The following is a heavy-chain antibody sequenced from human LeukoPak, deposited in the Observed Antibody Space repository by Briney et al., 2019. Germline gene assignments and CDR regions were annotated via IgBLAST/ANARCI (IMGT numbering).Heavy chain of an antibody. Sequence: SQTLSLTCAISGDFVSSNSAAWNWIRQSPSRGLEWLGRTYYSSKWFNDYALSVKSRITINPDTSKNQFSLQLNSLTPEDTAVYYCARGHRSSFDYWGQGTLVTVSS. V-gene: IGHV6-1*01. D-gene: IGHD2-2*01. CDR1: GDFVSSNSAA. CDR2: TYYSSKWFN. CDR3: ARGHRSSFDY. J-gene: IGHJ4*02.